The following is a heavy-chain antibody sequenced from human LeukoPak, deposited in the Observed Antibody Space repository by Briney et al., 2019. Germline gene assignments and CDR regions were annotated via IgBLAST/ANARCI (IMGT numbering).Heavy chain of an antibody. J-gene: IGHJ3*02. D-gene: IGHD3-16*02. CDR1: GFTFSSHW. CDR2: IKQDGSEK. CDR3: AREDDYVWGSYRTRDVFDI. Sequence: GGSLRLSCAASGFTFSSHWMSWVRQAPGKGLEWVANIKQDGSEKYYVDSVKGRFTISRDNAKNSLYLQMNSLRAEDTAVYYCAREDDYVWGSYRTRDVFDIWGQGTKVTVSS. V-gene: IGHV3-7*01.